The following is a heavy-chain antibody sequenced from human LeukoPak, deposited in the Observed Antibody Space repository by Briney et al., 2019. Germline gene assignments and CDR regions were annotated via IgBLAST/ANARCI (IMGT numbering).Heavy chain of an antibody. Sequence: PSETLSLTCTVSGGSMSSYYWNWVRQPPGKGLEWIGNIYSSGSTDYNPSLKGRVTISLDTSKFQFSLRLNSVTAADTAVYCARADPNASGYFYRFNWFDPWGQGTLVTVSS. CDR2: IYSSGST. CDR1: GGSMSSYY. D-gene: IGHD3-10*01. J-gene: IGHJ5*02. CDR3: RADPNASGYFYRFNWFDP. V-gene: IGHV4-59*01.